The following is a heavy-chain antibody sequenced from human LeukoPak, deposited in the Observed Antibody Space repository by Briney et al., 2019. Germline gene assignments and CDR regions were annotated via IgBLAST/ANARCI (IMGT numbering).Heavy chain of an antibody. J-gene: IGHJ4*02. D-gene: IGHD3-22*01. CDR3: APSSGYYY. CDR2: ISDSGGST. Sequence: RSGGSLRLSCAASGFTFSSYAMSWVRQTPGKGLEWVSGISDSGGSTYYADSVKGRFTISRDNSKNTLYLQMNSLRAEDTAVYYCAPSSGYYYWGQGTLVTVSS. V-gene: IGHV3-23*01. CDR1: GFTFSSYA.